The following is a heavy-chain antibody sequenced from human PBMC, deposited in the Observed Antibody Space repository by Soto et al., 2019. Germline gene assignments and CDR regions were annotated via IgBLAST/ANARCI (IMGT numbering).Heavy chain of an antibody. J-gene: IGHJ4*02. Sequence: GGSLRLSCAASGFTLSTYTMNWVRQAPGKGLEWVSGIIQNGETYYTGSVKGRFTISRDNSKNMVYLQMDSLRADDTALYYCAKDRQPDGIWTFDYWGQGNLVTVSS. CDR2: IIQNGET. V-gene: IGHV3-23*01. CDR1: GFTLSTYT. D-gene: IGHD2-2*01. CDR3: AKDRQPDGIWTFDY.